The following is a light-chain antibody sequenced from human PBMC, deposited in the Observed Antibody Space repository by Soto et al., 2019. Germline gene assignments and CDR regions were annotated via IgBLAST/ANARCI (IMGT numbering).Light chain of an antibody. CDR3: HQDSSYPER. Sequence: DIQMTQSPSTLSASVGDRVTITCRASQSISSWLAWYQQKPGKAPNLLIYEASRLESAVPSRFSGSASGPEFNLTINSPQPDYFATYFCHQDSSYPERFGQGTKVEIK. CDR2: EAS. J-gene: IGKJ1*01. V-gene: IGKV1-5*03. CDR1: QSISSW.